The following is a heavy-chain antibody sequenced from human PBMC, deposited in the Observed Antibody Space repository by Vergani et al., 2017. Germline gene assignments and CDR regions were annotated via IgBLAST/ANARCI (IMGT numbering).Heavy chain of an antibody. D-gene: IGHD5-18*01. Sequence: QVQLQESGPGLVKPSETLSLTCTVSGGSISSYYWSWIRQPPGKGLEWIGYIYYSGSTNYNPSLKSRVTISVDTSKNQFSLKLSSVTAADTAVYYCARGYSYGYRYFDLWGRGTLVTVSS. CDR1: GGSISSYY. CDR3: ARGYSYGYRYFDL. CDR2: IYYSGST. V-gene: IGHV4-59*01. J-gene: IGHJ2*01.